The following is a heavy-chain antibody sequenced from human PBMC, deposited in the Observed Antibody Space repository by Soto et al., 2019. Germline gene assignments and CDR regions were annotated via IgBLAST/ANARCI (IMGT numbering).Heavy chain of an antibody. CDR2: IYHSGST. Sequence: SETLSLTCAVSGGSISSGGYSWSWIRQPPGKGLEWIGYIYHSGSTYYNPSLKSRVTISVDRSKNQFSLKLSSVTAADTAVYYCAIGFNPLTLVGFDPWGKGTLVPVAS. J-gene: IGHJ5*02. CDR1: GGSISSGGYS. D-gene: IGHD2-21*01. V-gene: IGHV4-30-2*01. CDR3: AIGFNPLTLVGFDP.